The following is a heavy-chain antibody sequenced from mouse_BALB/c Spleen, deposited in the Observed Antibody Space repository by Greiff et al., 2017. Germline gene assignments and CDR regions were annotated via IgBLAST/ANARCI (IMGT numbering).Heavy chain of an antibody. CDR3: ARDPNYYGSSLDS. V-gene: IGHV2-9*02. Sequence: VKLMESGPGLVAPSQSLSITCTVSGFSLTSYGVHWVRQPPGKGLEWLGVIWAGGSTNYNSALMSRLSISKDNSKSQVFLKMNSLQTDDTAMYYCARDPNYYGSSLDSWGQGTTLTVSS. D-gene: IGHD1-1*01. CDR2: IWAGGST. J-gene: IGHJ2*01. CDR1: GFSLTSYG.